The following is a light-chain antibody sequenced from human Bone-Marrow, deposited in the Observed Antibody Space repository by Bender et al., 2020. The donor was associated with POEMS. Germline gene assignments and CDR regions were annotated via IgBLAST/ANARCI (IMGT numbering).Light chain of an antibody. CDR1: SSDFGAGDD. V-gene: IGLV1-40*01. CDR3: QSFDNTQTSYGV. Sequence: QSVLTQPPSVSGAPGQRVTISCTGSSSDFGAGDDVHWYQQLPGAAPKLLIYNNNNRPSGVPDRFSGSKSGTSASLAITGLQAEDEADYYCQSFDNTQTSYGVFGGGTKLTVL. CDR2: NNN. J-gene: IGLJ3*02.